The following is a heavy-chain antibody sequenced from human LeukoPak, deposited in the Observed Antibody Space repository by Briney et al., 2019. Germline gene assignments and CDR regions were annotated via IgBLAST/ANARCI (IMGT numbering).Heavy chain of an antibody. Sequence: PSETLSLTCTVSGGSISSRSYYWGWIRQPPGRGLEWIGSISDSGSTYYNPSLKSRVTISVHTSKNQFSLTLSSVTAADTAVYNCARLDYDSSGLIHYWRQGTLVTVSS. CDR3: ARLDYDSSGLIHY. D-gene: IGHD3-22*01. CDR1: GGSISSRSYY. V-gene: IGHV4-39*01. CDR2: ISDSGST. J-gene: IGHJ4*02.